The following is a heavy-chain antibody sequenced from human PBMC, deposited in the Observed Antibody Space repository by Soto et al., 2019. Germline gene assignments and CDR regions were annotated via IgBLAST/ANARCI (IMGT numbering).Heavy chain of an antibody. J-gene: IGHJ4*02. D-gene: IGHD5-12*01. Sequence: QVQLVQSGAEVKKPGSSVKVSCKASGGTFSSYAISWVRQAPGQGLEWMGGIIPIFGTANYAQKFQGRVTXXAXEXXSTAYMELSSLRSEDTAVYYCARDRYSGYDSPFDYWGQGTLVTVSS. CDR3: ARDRYSGYDSPFDY. CDR2: IIPIFGTA. V-gene: IGHV1-69*12. CDR1: GGTFSSYA.